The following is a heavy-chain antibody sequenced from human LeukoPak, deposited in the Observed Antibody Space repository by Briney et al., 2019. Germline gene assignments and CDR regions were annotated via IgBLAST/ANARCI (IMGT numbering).Heavy chain of an antibody. CDR3: ARQIVGAKNVWFDP. CDR2: INHSGST. Sequence: SETLSLTCAVYGGSFSGYYWSWIRQPPGKGLEWIGEINHSGSTNYNPSLKSRVTISVDTSKNQFSLKLTSVTAADTAVYYCARQIVGAKNVWFDPWGQGTLVTVSS. D-gene: IGHD1-26*01. CDR1: GGSFSGYY. J-gene: IGHJ5*02. V-gene: IGHV4-34*01.